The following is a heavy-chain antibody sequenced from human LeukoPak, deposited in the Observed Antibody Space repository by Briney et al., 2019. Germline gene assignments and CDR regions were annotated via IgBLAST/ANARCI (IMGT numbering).Heavy chain of an antibody. CDR2: FDPEDGET. CDR3: ATGSTYQLDY. CDR1: GYTFTGYY. V-gene: IGHV1-24*01. J-gene: IGHJ4*02. Sequence: GASVKVSCKASGYTFTGYYMHWVRQAPGKGLEWMGGFDPEDGETIYAQKFQGRVTMTEDTSTDTAYMELSSLRSEDTAVYYCATGSTYQLDYWGQGTLVTVSS. D-gene: IGHD2-2*01.